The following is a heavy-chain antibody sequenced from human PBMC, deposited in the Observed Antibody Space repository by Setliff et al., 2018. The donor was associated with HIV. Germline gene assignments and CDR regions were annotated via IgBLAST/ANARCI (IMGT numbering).Heavy chain of an antibody. CDR1: GGSFSGYY. D-gene: IGHD2-21*02. J-gene: IGHJ4*02. CDR2: INHSGST. V-gene: IGHV4-34*01. Sequence: SETLSLTCNVYGGSFSGYYWSWIRQPPGKGLEWIGEINHSGSTNYNPSLKSRVTTSVDTSKNQFSLKLSSVTAADTGVYYCARGMEVTFDYWGQGTLVTVSS. CDR3: ARGMEVTFDY.